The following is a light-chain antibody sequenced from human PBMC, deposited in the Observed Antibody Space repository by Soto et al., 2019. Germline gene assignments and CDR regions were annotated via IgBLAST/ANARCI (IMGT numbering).Light chain of an antibody. J-gene: IGKJ1*01. CDR3: QQYGSSPRT. V-gene: IGKV3-20*01. CDR2: GAS. Sequence: PEERGTLSGSASQSVSSSYLAWYQQKPGQAPRLLIYGASSRATGIPDRFSGSGSVTDFTLTISRLEPADCAVYHCQQYGSSPRTVAQGTKVDIK. CDR1: QSVSSSY.